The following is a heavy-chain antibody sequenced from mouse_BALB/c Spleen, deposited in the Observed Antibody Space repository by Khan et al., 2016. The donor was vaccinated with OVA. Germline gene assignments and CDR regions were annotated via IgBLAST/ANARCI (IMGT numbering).Heavy chain of an antibody. Sequence: EVQLQESGPGLVKPSQSLSLTCTVTGYSITSGYGWNWIRQFPGNKLEWMGYISYSGSTNYNPFLKSRISITRNTSKNQFFLQLNSVTTEDTATYYCARTARIKYWGQGTTLTVSS. CDR1: GYSITSGYG. CDR2: ISYSGST. CDR3: ARTARIKY. V-gene: IGHV3-2*02. D-gene: IGHD1-2*01. J-gene: IGHJ2*01.